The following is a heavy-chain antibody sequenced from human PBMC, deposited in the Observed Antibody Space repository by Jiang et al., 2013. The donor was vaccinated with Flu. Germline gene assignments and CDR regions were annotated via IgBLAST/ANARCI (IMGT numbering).Heavy chain of an antibody. D-gene: IGHD2-15*01. V-gene: IGHV4-39*01. Sequence: TLSLTCTVSGGSISSSSYYWGWIRQPPGKGLEWIGSIYYSGSTYYNPSLKSRVTISVDTSKNQFSLKLSSVTAADTAVYYCARHGHLYSATPFWYFDLWGRGTLVTVSS. CDR3: ARHGHLYSATPFWYFDL. CDR1: GGSISSSSYY. CDR2: IYYSGST. J-gene: IGHJ2*01.